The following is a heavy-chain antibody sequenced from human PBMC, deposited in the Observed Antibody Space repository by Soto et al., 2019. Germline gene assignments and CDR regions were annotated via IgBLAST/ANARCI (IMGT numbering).Heavy chain of an antibody. J-gene: IGHJ4*02. V-gene: IGHV3-33*08. CDR1: GFTFSSYG. D-gene: IGHD3-10*01. Sequence: VQLLESGGGLVQPGGSLRLSCAASGFTFSSYGMHWVRQAPGKGLEWVAVIWYDGSNKYYADSVKGRFTISRDNSKNTLYLQMNSLRAEDTAVYYCARGASASDFDYWGQGTLVTVSS. CDR2: IWYDGSNK. CDR3: ARGASASDFDY.